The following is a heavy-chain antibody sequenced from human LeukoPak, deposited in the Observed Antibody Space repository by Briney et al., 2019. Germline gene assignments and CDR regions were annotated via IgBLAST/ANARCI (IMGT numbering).Heavy chain of an antibody. CDR3: ARHGGAFDY. V-gene: IGHV5-51*01. Sequence: GESLKISCKGSGYSFTNSWTGWVRQMPGKGLEWMGIVFPADSDTRYSPSFQGQVTFSADKSISTAYLQWSSLKASDSAMYYCARHGGAFDYWGQGTLVTVSS. J-gene: IGHJ4*02. D-gene: IGHD4-17*01. CDR2: VFPADSDT. CDR1: GYSFTNSW.